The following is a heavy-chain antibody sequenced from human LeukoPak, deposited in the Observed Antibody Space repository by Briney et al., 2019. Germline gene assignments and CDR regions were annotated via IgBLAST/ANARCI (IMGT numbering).Heavy chain of an antibody. CDR3: ARGGGQRGWYRRGWFDP. V-gene: IGHV1-46*01. D-gene: IGHD6-19*01. CDR1: GYTFTSYY. CDR2: INPSGGST. J-gene: IGHJ5*02. Sequence: ASVKVSCKASGYTFTSYYMHWVRQAPGQGLEWMGIINPSGGSTSYAQKFQGRVTMTRNTSISTAYMELSSLRSEDTAVYYCARGGGQRGWYRRGWFDPWGQGTLVTVSS.